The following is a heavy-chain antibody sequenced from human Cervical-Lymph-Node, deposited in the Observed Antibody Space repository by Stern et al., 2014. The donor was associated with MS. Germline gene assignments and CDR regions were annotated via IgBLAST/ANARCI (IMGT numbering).Heavy chain of an antibody. D-gene: IGHD3-10*01. CDR1: GIPLSNARMG. V-gene: IGHV2-26*01. CDR2: IFSHDEK. Sequence: QVTLKESGPVLVRPTETLTLTCNVSGIPLSNARMGVSWIRQPPGKALEXLAHIFSHDEKSYSRSLRSRLSISRDISKSQVVLTLTNMAPADAATYYCTRSNKVRGCPFYWGQGSPVAVS. J-gene: IGHJ4*02. CDR3: TRSNKVRGCPFY.